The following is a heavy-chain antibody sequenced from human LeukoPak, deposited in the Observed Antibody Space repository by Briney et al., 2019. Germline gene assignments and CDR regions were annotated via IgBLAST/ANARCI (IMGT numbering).Heavy chain of an antibody. CDR2: IYYSGST. D-gene: IGHD1-26*01. Sequence: SETLSLTCTVSGGSISSYYWSWVRQSPGKGLEWIGYIYYSGSTKYNPSLKSRLTISVDTSKNQFSLKLSYVTAADTAVYYCAKNGDSLVEGDAFDIWGQGIMGALSS. J-gene: IGHJ3*02. CDR3: AKNGDSLVEGDAFDI. V-gene: IGHV4-59*01. CDR1: GGSISSYY.